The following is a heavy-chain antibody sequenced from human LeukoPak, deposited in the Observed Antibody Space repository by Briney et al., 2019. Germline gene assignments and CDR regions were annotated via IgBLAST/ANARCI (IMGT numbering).Heavy chain of an antibody. CDR3: AKVHFGVGSNKNYYYYYGTDV. D-gene: IGHD3-16*01. CDR1: GFTFSSYA. J-gene: IGHJ6*02. Sequence: GGSLRLSCAASGFTFSSYAMSWVRQAPGKGLEWVSPISGSGGSTYYADSVKGRFTISRDNSKTTLYLQMKSLRAEDTAVYYCAKVHFGVGSNKNYYYYYGTDVWGQGTTVTVSS. CDR2: ISGSGGST. V-gene: IGHV3-23*01.